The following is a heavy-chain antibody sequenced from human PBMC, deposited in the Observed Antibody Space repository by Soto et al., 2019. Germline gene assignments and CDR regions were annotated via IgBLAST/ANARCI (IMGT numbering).Heavy chain of an antibody. CDR1: GDSISSGGYY. CDR2: IFYSGSA. D-gene: IGHD3-3*01. J-gene: IGHJ5*02. CDR3: ARDRSRYHSWSGSVSTTNWFDP. V-gene: IGHV4-31*03. Sequence: SETLSLTCIVSGDSISSGGYYWSWIRQHPVKGLEWIGYIFYSGSAFYNPSLKGRVTISVETSKNRFSLRLNSVTAADTAVYYCARDRSRYHSWSGSVSTTNWFDPWGQGALVTVSS.